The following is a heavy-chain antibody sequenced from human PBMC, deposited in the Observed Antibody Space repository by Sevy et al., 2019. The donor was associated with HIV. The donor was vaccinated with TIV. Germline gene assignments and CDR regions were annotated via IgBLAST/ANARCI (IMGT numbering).Heavy chain of an antibody. CDR1: GFTFSSYA. CDR3: AKDYDFWSGYHDY. J-gene: IGHJ4*02. CDR2: ISGSGGTT. D-gene: IGHD3-3*01. V-gene: IGHV3-23*01. Sequence: GESLKISCVASGFTFSSYAMSWVRQAPGKGLEWVSAISGSGGTTYYADSVKDRFTISRDNSKNTLYLQMNSLRAEDTAVYYCAKDYDFWSGYHDYWGQGTLVTVSS.